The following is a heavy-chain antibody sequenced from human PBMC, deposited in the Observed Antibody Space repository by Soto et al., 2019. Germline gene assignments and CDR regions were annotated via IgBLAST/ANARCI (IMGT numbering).Heavy chain of an antibody. CDR2: IYTSGST. CDR1: GGSISSYY. CDR3: ARDYYDSSGYYYYFDY. V-gene: IGHV4-4*07. Sequence: KPSETLSLTCTVSGGSISSYYWSWIRQPAGKGLEWIGRIYTSGSTNYNPSLKSRVTMSVDTSKNQFSLKLSSVTAADTAVYYRARDYYDSSGYYYYFDYWGQGTLVTVSS. J-gene: IGHJ4*02. D-gene: IGHD3-22*01.